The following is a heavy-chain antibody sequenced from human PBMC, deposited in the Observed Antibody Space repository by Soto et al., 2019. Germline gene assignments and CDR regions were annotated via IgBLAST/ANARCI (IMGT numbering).Heavy chain of an antibody. V-gene: IGHV4-39*01. Sequence: PSETLSLTCTVSGGSISASSYYWGWIRQPPGKGLEWIGSMDYSGSTYYNPSLKSRVTISVDTSKNQFSLKLSSVTAADTAVYYCARKGAAAGPGDYYYYGMDVWGQGATVTVSS. D-gene: IGHD6-13*01. CDR3: ARKGAAAGPGDYYYYGMDV. CDR1: GGSISASSYY. J-gene: IGHJ6*02. CDR2: MDYSGST.